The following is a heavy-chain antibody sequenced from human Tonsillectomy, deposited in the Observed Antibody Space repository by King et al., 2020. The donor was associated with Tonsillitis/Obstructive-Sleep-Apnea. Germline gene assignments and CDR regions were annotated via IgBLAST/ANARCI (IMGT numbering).Heavy chain of an antibody. J-gene: IGHJ5*02. V-gene: IGHV4-4*02. CDR2: IYHSRST. Sequence: QLQESGPGLVKPSGTLSLTCAVSGGSISSSNWWSWVRQPPGKGLEWIGEIYHSRSTNYNPSLKSRVTISVDKSKNQFSLKLGSVTAADTAVYYCARESANYYDSSGTTTNWFDPWGQGTLVTVSS. CDR3: ARESANYYDSSGTTTNWFDP. CDR1: GGSISSSNW. D-gene: IGHD3-22*01.